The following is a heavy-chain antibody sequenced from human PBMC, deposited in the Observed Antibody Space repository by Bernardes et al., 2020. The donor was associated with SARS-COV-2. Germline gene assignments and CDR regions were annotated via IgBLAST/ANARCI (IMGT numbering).Heavy chain of an antibody. CDR3: AAHPFDFDY. CDR1: GGSVSGYH. J-gene: IGHJ4*02. Sequence: SETLSLTCTVSGGSVSGYHWTWIRQPPGRDLEWIGFPHSSGSTSYNPSLKSRVTMSVDTSKNQVSLQVNSVTTADTAVYYCAAHPFDFDYWGQGTLVTVSS. D-gene: IGHD3-10*01. V-gene: IGHV4-59*02. CDR2: PHSSGST.